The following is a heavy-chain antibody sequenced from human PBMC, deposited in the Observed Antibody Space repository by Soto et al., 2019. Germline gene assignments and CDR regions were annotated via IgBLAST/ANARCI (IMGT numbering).Heavy chain of an antibody. CDR1: GGSINSYY. D-gene: IGHD6-19*01. J-gene: IGHJ4*02. CDR3: ARDPIAVAGRQNYFDY. Sequence: QVQLQESGPGLVKPSETLSLTCTVSGGSINSYYWSWIRQPAGKGLAWIGRIYTSGSTNYNPSLKSRVTMSVDTSKNQFSLKLSSVTAADTAVYYCARDPIAVAGRQNYFDYWGQGTLVTVSS. V-gene: IGHV4-4*07. CDR2: IYTSGST.